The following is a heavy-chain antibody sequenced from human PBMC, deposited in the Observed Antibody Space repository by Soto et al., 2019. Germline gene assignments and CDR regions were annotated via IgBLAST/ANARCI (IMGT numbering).Heavy chain of an antibody. V-gene: IGHV1-69*06. CDR3: AGDGGTAMVHFKYNWFDP. CDR2: IIPIFGTA. Sequence: QVQLVQSGAEVKKPGSSVKVSCKASGGTFSSYAISWVRQAPGQGREWMGGIIPIFGTANYAQKFQGRVTITEDKSTSTASMELISLIYLDTAVYYCAGDGGTAMVHFKYNWFDPWGQGTLVTVSS. CDR1: GGTFSSYA. J-gene: IGHJ5*02. D-gene: IGHD5-18*01.